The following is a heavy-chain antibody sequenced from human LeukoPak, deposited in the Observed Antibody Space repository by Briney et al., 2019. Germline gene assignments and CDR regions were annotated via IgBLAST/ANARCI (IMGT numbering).Heavy chain of an antibody. V-gene: IGHV1-69*01. CDR1: GGTFSSYA. CDR2: IIPIFGTA. CDR3: ASCIAAAYNWFDP. Sequence: SVKVSCKASGGTFSSYAISWVRQAPGQGLEWVGGIIPIFGTANYAQKFQGRVTITADESTSTAYMELSSLRSEDTAVYYCASCIAAAYNWFDPWGQGTLVTVSS. D-gene: IGHD6-13*01. J-gene: IGHJ5*02.